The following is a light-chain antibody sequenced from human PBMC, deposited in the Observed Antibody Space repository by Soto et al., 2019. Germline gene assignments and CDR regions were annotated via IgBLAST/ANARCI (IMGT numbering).Light chain of an antibody. CDR1: QSVNSGS. Sequence: DIALTQSPGTLSLSPGDRAILSCRASQSVNSGSLAWYQQRPGQAPRLLIYGATIRATGIPDKFSGSWSGTDFTLTISRLEPEDFAVYYCQQYGSSVRTFGQGTKVEIK. CDR2: GAT. V-gene: IGKV3-20*01. J-gene: IGKJ1*01. CDR3: QQYGSSVRT.